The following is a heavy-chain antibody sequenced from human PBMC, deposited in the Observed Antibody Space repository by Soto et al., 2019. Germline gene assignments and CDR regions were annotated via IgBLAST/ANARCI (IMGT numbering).Heavy chain of an antibody. J-gene: IGHJ6*02. CDR3: AREDYYDSSGYLPVRYYFGMDV. CDR1: GYTFTNSG. D-gene: IGHD3-22*01. V-gene: IGHV1-18*01. Sequence: ASVKVSFKASGYTFTNSGISWLRQAPGQGLEWMGWIGAYNGHTKYAQKLQGRVTMTTDTSTSTAYMELRSLKSDDTAVYYCAREDYYDSSGYLPVRYYFGMDVWGQGTTVTVSS. CDR2: IGAYNGHT.